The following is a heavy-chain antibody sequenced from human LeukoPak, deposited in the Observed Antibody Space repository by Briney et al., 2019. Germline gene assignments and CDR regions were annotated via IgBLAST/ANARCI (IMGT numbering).Heavy chain of an antibody. CDR3: TRNYYYDSSGYYYVAMGY. V-gene: IGHV4-39*07. CDR1: GGSINTPNYY. J-gene: IGHJ4*02. Sequence: PSETLSLTCTVSGGSINTPNYYWGWIRQTPGKGLEWIGNIFYSGGTYYSPSLTSRVTISLDTSRNQFSLKLNSVTAADTAVYYCTRNYYYDSSGYYYVAMGYWGQGTLVTVSS. CDR2: IFYSGGT. D-gene: IGHD3-22*01.